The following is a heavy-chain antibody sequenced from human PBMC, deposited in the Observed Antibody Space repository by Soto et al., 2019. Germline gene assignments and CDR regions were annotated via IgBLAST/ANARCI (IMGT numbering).Heavy chain of an antibody. CDR2: IYYSGST. D-gene: IGHD6-6*01. J-gene: IGHJ5*02. CDR3: AKSIAALNWFDP. Sequence: SETLSLTCTVSGGSISSGDYYWSWICQPPGKGLEWIGYIYYSGSTYYNPSLKSRVTISVDTSKNQFSLKLSSVTAADTAVYYCAKSIAALNWFDPWGQGTLVTVSS. CDR1: GGSISSGDYY. V-gene: IGHV4-30-4*01.